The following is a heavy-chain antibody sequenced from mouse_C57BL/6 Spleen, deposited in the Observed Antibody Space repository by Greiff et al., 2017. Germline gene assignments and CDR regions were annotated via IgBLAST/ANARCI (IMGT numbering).Heavy chain of an antibody. Sequence: VQLQQSGPGLVKPSQSLSLTCSVTGYSITSGYYWNWIRQFPGNKLEWMGYISYDGSNNYNPSLKNRISITRDTSKNQFFLKLNSVTTEDTATYYCARDVYYDYDRRYFDVWGTGTTVTVSS. CDR3: ARDVYYDYDRRYFDV. CDR1: GYSITSGYY. D-gene: IGHD2-4*01. V-gene: IGHV3-6*01. CDR2: ISYDGSN. J-gene: IGHJ1*03.